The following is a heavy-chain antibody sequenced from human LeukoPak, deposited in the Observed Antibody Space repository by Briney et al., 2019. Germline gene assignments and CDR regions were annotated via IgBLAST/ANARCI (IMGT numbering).Heavy chain of an antibody. CDR1: GYSISSGYY. CDR2: IYHSGST. J-gene: IGHJ4*02. V-gene: IGHV4-38-2*02. Sequence: PSETLSLTCTVSGYSISSGYYWGWIRQPPGKGLEWIGSIYHSGSTYYNPSLKSRVTISVDTSKNQFSLKLSSVTAADTAVYYCASGSGSYSPDYWGQGTLVTVSS. CDR3: ASGSGSYSPDY. D-gene: IGHD3-10*01.